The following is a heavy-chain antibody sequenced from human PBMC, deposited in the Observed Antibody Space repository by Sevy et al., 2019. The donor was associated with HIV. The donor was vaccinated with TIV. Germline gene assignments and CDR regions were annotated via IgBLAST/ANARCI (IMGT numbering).Heavy chain of an antibody. D-gene: IGHD2-21*02. CDR1: GFIVNSNY. CDR2: TYSGGRT. V-gene: IGHV3-53*01. J-gene: IGHJ6*02. CDR3: ARVLGRDSGYGMDV. Sequence: GGSLRLSCAASGFIVNSNYMSWVRQAPGKGLEWVSVTYSGGRTYTADSVKGRFTISRDNSKNTLYLQMNRLRAEDTAVYYCARVLGRDSGYGMDVWGQGTTVTVSS.